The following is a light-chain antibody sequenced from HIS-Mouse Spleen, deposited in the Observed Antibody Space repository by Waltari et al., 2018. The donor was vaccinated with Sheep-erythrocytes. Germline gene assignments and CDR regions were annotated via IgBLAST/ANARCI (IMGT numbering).Light chain of an antibody. V-gene: IGLV2-23*02. Sequence: QSALTQPASVSGSPGQSITISCTGTSSDVGSYNLVSWYQQHPAKAPNLMIYEVSKRPSGVSNRFPGSKSGNTASLTISGLQAEDEADYYCCSYAGSSTPWVFGGGTKLTVL. CDR1: SSDVGSYNL. CDR3: CSYAGSSTPWV. CDR2: EVS. J-gene: IGLJ3*02.